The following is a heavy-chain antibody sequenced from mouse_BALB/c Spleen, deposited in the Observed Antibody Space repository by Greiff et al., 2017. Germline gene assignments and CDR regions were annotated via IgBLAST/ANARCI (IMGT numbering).Heavy chain of an antibody. Sequence: VKLVESGPGLVAPSQSLSITCTVSGFSLTSYGVHWVRQPPGKGLEWLGVIWAGGSTNYNSALMSRLSISKDNSKSQVFLKMNSLQTDDTAMYYYARRTGGGGYFDVWGAGTTVTVSS. D-gene: IGHD4-1*01. CDR3: ARRTGGGGYFDV. V-gene: IGHV2-9*02. J-gene: IGHJ1*01. CDR2: IWAGGST. CDR1: GFSLTSYG.